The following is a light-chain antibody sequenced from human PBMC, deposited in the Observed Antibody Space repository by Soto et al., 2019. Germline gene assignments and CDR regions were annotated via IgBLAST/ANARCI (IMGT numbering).Light chain of an antibody. CDR2: LNGDGSH. J-gene: IGLJ3*02. CDR3: QTWDSGIGV. V-gene: IGLV4-69*01. CDR1: SGHSRYT. Sequence: QSVLTQSPSASASLGASVKLTCTLSSGHSRYTIAWHQQQPGRGPRYLMRLNGDGSHTTGDGIPDRFSGSSSGPERYLSISSLQSEDEGDYYCQTWDSGIGVFGGGTKLTVL.